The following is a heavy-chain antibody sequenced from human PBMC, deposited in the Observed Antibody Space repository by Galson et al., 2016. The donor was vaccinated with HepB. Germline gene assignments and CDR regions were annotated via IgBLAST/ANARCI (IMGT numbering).Heavy chain of an antibody. V-gene: IGHV3-33*01. CDR2: IWYDGSNK. Sequence: SLRLSCAASGFTFSNYAMHWVRQAPGMGLEWVALIWYDGSNKYYADSVKGRFTISRDNSKYTPYLQMNSLRAEDTAVYFCARPIRPYYYYFVMDVWGQGTTVTVSS. J-gene: IGHJ6*02. CDR1: GFTFSNYA. CDR3: ARPIRPYYYYFVMDV.